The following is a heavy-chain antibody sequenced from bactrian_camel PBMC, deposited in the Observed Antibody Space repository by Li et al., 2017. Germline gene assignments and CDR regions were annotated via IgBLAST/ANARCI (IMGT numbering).Heavy chain of an antibody. CDR2: IGLGDDTPYR. CDR1: GYIRSIYR. CDR3: VGDPMYVGLGWSFFHY. J-gene: IGHJ4*01. V-gene: IGHV3S1*01. D-gene: IGHD1*01. Sequence: HVQLVESGGGSVQAGGSLRLSCAASGYIRSIYRMAWFRQTPGKSLEWVSSIGLGDDTPYRYYSDSVEGRFTISRDSAKNMLYLQMNSLKSEDTALYYCVGDPMYVGLGWSFFHYWGQGTQVTVS.